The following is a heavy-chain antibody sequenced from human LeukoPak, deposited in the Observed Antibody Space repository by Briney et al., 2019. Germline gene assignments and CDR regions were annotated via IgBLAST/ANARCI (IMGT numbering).Heavy chain of an antibody. D-gene: IGHD3-10*01. CDR1: GYTFTSYG. V-gene: IGHV1-69*05. CDR3: ARSPPVLLWFGESFPPDY. CDR2: IIPMSGSV. J-gene: IGHJ4*02. Sequence: ASVKVSCKASGYTFTSYGISWVRQAPGQGLEWMGEIIPMSGSVNYAQKFQGRVTMTRDTSTSTVYMELSSLRSEDTAVYYCARSPPVLLWFGESFPPDYWGQGTLVTVSS.